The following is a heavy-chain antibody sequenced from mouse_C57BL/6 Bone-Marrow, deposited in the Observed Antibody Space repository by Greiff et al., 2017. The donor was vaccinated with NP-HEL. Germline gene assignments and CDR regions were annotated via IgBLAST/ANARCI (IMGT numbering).Heavy chain of an antibody. D-gene: IGHD2-1*01. CDR3: ARDGKGFAY. CDR1: GYTFTSYW. V-gene: IGHV1-69*01. CDR2: IDPSDSYT. Sequence: KQSCKASGYTFTSYWMHWVTQRPGQGLEWIGEIDPSDSYTNYNQKFKGKSTLTVDKSSSTAYMQLSSLTSEDSAVYYCARDGKGFAYWGRGTLVTVSA. J-gene: IGHJ3*01.